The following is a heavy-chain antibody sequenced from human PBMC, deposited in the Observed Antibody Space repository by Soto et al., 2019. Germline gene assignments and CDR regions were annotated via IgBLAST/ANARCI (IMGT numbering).Heavy chain of an antibody. V-gene: IGHV4-59*01. CDR1: NGSIGSYY. Sequence: NPSETLSLTCTISNGSIGSYYWTWIRQPPGKGLEWIGHIYYSGSTNYNPSLKSRLTLSLDTSKNQFSLKLTSVTAADTAVYYCARVGRLITAAGLLDAWGQRTLVTVPS. CDR2: IYYSGST. D-gene: IGHD6-13*01. CDR3: ARVGRLITAAGLLDA. J-gene: IGHJ5*02.